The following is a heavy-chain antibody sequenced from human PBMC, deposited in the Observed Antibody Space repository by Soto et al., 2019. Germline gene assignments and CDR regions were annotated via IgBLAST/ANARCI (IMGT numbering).Heavy chain of an antibody. CDR2: IKGDGSST. D-gene: IGHD6-6*01. CDR1: GFTFSSHW. CDR3: ARDRPEILNPTDHPMFDY. Sequence: EVQLVESGGGLVQPGGSLRLSCAASGFTFSSHWMHWVRQVPGKGVVWVSRIKGDGSSTAYADSVKGRFTISRDNAKNTLYLQMKSLRVEDTAIYYCARDRPEILNPTDHPMFDYWGQGTLVTVSS. V-gene: IGHV3-74*01. J-gene: IGHJ4*02.